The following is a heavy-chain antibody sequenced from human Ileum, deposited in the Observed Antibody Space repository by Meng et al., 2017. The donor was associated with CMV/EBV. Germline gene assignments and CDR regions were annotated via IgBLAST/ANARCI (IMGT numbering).Heavy chain of an antibody. D-gene: IGHD3-10*01. CDR2: INQDASQK. Sequence: GESLKISCAVSGFTFSAYWMSWVRQAPGKGLEWVANINQDASQKDYVDSVKGRFTISRDNAKNSLYLQMNSLRAEDTAVYYCARAQWDGSGLDWGQGTLVTVSS. CDR1: GFTFSAYW. J-gene: IGHJ4*02. CDR3: ARAQWDGSGLD. V-gene: IGHV3-7*01.